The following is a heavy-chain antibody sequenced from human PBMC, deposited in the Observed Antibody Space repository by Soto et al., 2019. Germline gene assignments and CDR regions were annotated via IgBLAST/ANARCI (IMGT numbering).Heavy chain of an antibody. V-gene: IGHV3-7*01. CDR1: GFTFSSYW. CDR3: ARGAYYYDSSGPSCFDY. CDR2: IKQDGSEK. J-gene: IGHJ4*02. Sequence: GGSLRLSCAASGFTFSSYWMSWVRQAPGKGLEWVANIKQDGSEKYYVDSVKGRFTISRDNAKNSLYLQMNSLRAEDTAVYYCARGAYYYDSSGPSCFDYWGPGTLVTLSS. D-gene: IGHD3-22*01.